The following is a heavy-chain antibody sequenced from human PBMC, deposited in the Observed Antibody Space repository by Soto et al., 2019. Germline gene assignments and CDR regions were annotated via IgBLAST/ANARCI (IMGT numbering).Heavy chain of an antibody. CDR3: ARDRSGVVIMGGYGMDV. V-gene: IGHV1-2*04. CDR2: INPNSGGT. CDR1: GYTFTGYY. J-gene: IGHJ6*02. D-gene: IGHD3-3*01. Sequence: ASVKVSCKASGYTFTGYYMHWVRQAPGQGLEWMGWINPNSGGTNYAQKFQGWVTMTRDTSISTAYMELSRLRSDDTAVYYCARDRSGVVIMGGYGMDVWGQGTTVTVSS.